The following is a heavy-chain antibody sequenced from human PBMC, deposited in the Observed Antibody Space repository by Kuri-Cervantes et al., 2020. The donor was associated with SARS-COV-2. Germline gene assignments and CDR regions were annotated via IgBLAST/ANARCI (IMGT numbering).Heavy chain of an antibody. CDR1: GGSISSYY. Sequence: SETLSLTCTVSGGSISSYYWSWIRQPPGKGLEWIGYIYYSGSTNYNPSLKSRVTISVDTSKNQFSLKLSSVTAADTAVYYCARGDIVVVPAAKTPYYYYYMGVWGKGTTVTVSS. D-gene: IGHD2-2*01. J-gene: IGHJ6*03. CDR2: IYYSGST. V-gene: IGHV4-59*01. CDR3: ARGDIVVVPAAKTPYYYYYMGV.